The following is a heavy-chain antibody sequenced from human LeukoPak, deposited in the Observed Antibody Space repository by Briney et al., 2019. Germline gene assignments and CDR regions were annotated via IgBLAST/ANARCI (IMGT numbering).Heavy chain of an antibody. CDR2: ISGSGGST. CDR1: GFTFSSYA. Sequence: GGSLRLSCAASGFTFSSYAMSWVRQAPGKGLGWVSAISGSGGSTYYADSVKGRFTISRDNSKNTLYLQMNSLRAEDTAVYYCAKNSGSYDEIDYWGQGTLVTVSS. J-gene: IGHJ4*02. D-gene: IGHD1-26*01. CDR3: AKNSGSYDEIDY. V-gene: IGHV3-23*01.